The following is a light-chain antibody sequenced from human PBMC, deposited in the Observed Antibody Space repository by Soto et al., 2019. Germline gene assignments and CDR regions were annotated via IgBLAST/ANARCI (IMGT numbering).Light chain of an antibody. CDR1: SSDVGGYNY. CDR3: SSSTSSSTLV. J-gene: IGLJ1*01. Sequence: QSALTQPASVSGSPGQSITISCTGTSSDVGGYNYVSWYQQHPGKAPKLMIYDVSNRPSGVSNRFSGSRSGNTASMTISGLQAEDEDDYYCSSSTSSSTLVFGTGTKRTVL. CDR2: DVS. V-gene: IGLV2-14*01.